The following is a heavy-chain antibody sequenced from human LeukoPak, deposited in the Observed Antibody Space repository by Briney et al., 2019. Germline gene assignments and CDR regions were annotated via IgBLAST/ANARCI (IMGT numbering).Heavy chain of an antibody. D-gene: IGHD2-8*01. Sequence: GGSLRLSCAASGFTFTTYPMSWVRQAAGKGLEWVSAISARGGGTYYADSGRGRFTISRDNSRSTVFLSMSRLRAEDTAVYYCVKAPSCPNDVCRYFDYWGQGILVTVSS. V-gene: IGHV3-23*01. J-gene: IGHJ4*02. CDR1: GFTFTTYP. CDR2: ISARGGGT. CDR3: VKAPSCPNDVCRYFDY.